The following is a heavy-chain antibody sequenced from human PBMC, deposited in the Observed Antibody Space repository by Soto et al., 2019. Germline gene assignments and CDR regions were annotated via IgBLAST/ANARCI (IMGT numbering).Heavy chain of an antibody. CDR3: ARTRESPGWFDP. CDR1: GGTFSSYA. D-gene: IGHD7-27*01. CDR2: IIPIFGTA. Sequence: QVQLVQSGAEVKKPGSSVKVSCKASGGTFSSYAISWVRQAPGQGLEGMGGIIPIFGTANYAQKFQGRVTITADKSTSTAYMELSSLRSEDTSVYSCARTRESPGWFDPWGQGTLVTVSS. V-gene: IGHV1-69*06. J-gene: IGHJ5*02.